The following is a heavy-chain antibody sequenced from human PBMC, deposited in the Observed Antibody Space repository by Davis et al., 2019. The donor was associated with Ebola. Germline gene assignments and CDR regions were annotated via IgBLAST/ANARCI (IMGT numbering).Heavy chain of an antibody. CDR1: GYTFPTYG. CDR2: ISAYYGTT. V-gene: IGHV1-18*01. D-gene: IGHD4-17*01. J-gene: IGHJ2*01. CDR3: ARYYGDFYWYLDL. Sequence: ASVTVSCMASGYTFPTYGISWVRQAPGQGLEWMGWISAYYGTTNYAQSLQGRVTMTRDTSTSTAHMELRGLRSDDTAVYYCARYYGDFYWYLDLWGPGTLVTVSS.